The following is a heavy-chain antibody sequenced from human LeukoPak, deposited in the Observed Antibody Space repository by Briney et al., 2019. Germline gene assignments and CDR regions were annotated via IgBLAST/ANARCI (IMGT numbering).Heavy chain of an antibody. CDR1: GFTFSSYS. CDR2: ISSSSSTI. Sequence: PGGSLRLSCAASGFTFSSYSMNWVRQAPGKGLEWVSYISSSSSTIYYADSVKGRFTISRDNAKNTLYLQMNSLRAEDTAVYYCARGASARQDYWGQGIRVTVSS. CDR3: ARGASARQDY. J-gene: IGHJ4*02. V-gene: IGHV3-48*04. D-gene: IGHD2-2*01.